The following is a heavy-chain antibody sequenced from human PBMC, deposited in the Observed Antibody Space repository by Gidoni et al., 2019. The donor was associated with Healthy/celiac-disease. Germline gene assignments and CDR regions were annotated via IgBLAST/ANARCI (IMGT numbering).Heavy chain of an antibody. J-gene: IGHJ4*02. CDR1: GFTFSDYY. Sequence: QVQLVESGGGLVKPGGSVRLSCAASGFTFSDYYMSWIRQAPGKGLGWFSYISSSGSTIYYADSVKGRFTISRDNAKNSLYLQMNSLRADDTAVYYCARVGSWSLFFDYWGQGTLVTVSS. V-gene: IGHV3-11*01. CDR2: ISSSGSTI. D-gene: IGHD6-13*01. CDR3: ARVGSWSLFFDY.